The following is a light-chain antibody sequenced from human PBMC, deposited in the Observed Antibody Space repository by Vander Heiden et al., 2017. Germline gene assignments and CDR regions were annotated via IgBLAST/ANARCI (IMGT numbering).Light chain of an antibody. CDR3: QQYYSSPWT. Sequence: DIVMTQSPDSLAVSLGERATINCKSSQSPFYASNIQSRLAWYQQKPGQPPKLLIYWASTRQSGGPDRFSGSGSGTDFTLTISSLQAEDVAVYYCQQYYSSPWTFGQGTKVEIK. CDR1: QSPFYASNIQSR. V-gene: IGKV4-1*01. J-gene: IGKJ1*01. CDR2: WAS.